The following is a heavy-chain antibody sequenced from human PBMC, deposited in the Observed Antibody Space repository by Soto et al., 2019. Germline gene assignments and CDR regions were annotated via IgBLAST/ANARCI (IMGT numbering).Heavy chain of an antibody. Sequence: QVQLQESGPGLVKPSGTLSLTCAVSGGSIRGHYWWSWVRQTPGKGLEWIGETYHGGATYYNPSLKSRVTISTDESKNQLSLKLNFVTAADTAVYYWAHQTSSYTLDVWGQGTTVTVSS. D-gene: IGHD6-6*01. V-gene: IGHV4-4*02. CDR2: TYHGGAT. CDR3: AHQTSSYTLDV. J-gene: IGHJ6*02. CDR1: GGSIRGHYW.